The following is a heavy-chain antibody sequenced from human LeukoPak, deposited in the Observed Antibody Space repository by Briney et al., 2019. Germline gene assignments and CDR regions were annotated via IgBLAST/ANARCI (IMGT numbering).Heavy chain of an antibody. D-gene: IGHD6-13*01. CDR1: GYTFTGYY. J-gene: IGHJ5*02. CDR2: IDPHSGGT. CDR3: ASFSEYSSSRGLNWFDP. V-gene: IGHV1-2*02. Sequence: GASVKVSCKASGYTFTGYYMHWVRQAPGQGLEWMGWIDPHSGGTNYAQKFQGRVTMTRDTSISTAYMELSRLRSDDTAVYYCASFSEYSSSRGLNWFDPWGQGTLVTVSS.